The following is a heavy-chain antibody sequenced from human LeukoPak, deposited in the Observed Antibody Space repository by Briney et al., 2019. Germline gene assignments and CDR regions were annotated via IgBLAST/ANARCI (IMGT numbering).Heavy chain of an antibody. CDR2: IHRDGST. Sequence: GESLRLSCAVSGFIVSDNYMGWVRQAPGRGLEWVTGIHRDGSTHYADSVKGRFTISRDNSKNILYLQVNSLRIEDTALYYCALDCCTGSRFDHWGQGTLVSAPS. J-gene: IGHJ4*02. D-gene: IGHD2-8*02. CDR3: ALDCCTGSRFDH. V-gene: IGHV3-53*01. CDR1: GFIVSDNY.